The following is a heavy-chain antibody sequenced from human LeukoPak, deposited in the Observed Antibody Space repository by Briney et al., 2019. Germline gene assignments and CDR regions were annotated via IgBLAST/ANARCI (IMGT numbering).Heavy chain of an antibody. CDR2: IYPGDSDT. J-gene: IGHJ4*02. V-gene: IGHV5-51*01. Sequence: GESLKISCKASGYSFPSYWIGWVRQMPGKGLERMGIIYPGDSDTRYSPSFQGQVTISADKSISTAYLQWSNLKAPDTAMYYCARLGPYCSNGVCPADYWGQGTLVTVSS. CDR1: GYSFPSYW. CDR3: ARLGPYCSNGVCPADY. D-gene: IGHD2-8*01.